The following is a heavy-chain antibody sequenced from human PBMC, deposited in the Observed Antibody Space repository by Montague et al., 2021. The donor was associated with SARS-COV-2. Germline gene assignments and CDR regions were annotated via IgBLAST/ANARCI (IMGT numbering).Heavy chain of an antibody. CDR3: ARDRYIRLPFFFDY. V-gene: IGHV4-4*07. D-gene: IGHD5-24*01. J-gene: IGHJ4*02. Sequence: NPSLKSRVTTSVETSKNQFSLNLTSVTAADTAVYYCARDRYIRLPFFFDYWGQGILVIVS.